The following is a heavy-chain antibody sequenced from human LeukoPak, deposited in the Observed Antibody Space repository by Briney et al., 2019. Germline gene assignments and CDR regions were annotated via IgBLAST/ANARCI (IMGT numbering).Heavy chain of an antibody. CDR3: AKALPGAYYDILTGPGMLFDI. CDR2: ISGSGGST. V-gene: IGHV3-23*01. J-gene: IGHJ3*02. D-gene: IGHD3-9*01. Sequence: PGGSLRLSCAASGFTFSSYGMSRVRQAPGKGLEWVSAISGSGGSTYYADSVKGRFTIPRDNSKNTLYLQMNSLRAEDTAVYYCAKALPGAYYDILTGPGMLFDIWGQGTMVTVSS. CDR1: GFTFSSYG.